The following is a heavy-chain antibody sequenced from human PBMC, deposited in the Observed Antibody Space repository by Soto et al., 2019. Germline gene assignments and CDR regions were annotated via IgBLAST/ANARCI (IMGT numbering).Heavy chain of an antibody. Sequence: QITLKESGPTLVKPTQTLTLTCTFSGFSLSTSGVGVGWIRQPPGKALEWLALIYWDDDKRYSPSLKSRLTITKDTSKNQVVLTMTNMDHVDTATYYCAHRYPAAAGGEDWFDPWGQGTLVTVSS. D-gene: IGHD6-13*01. V-gene: IGHV2-5*02. CDR3: AHRYPAAAGGEDWFDP. CDR1: GFSLSTSGVG. CDR2: IYWDDDK. J-gene: IGHJ5*02.